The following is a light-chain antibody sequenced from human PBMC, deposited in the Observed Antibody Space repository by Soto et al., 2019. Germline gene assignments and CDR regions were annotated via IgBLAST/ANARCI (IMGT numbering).Light chain of an antibody. V-gene: IGLV7-46*01. Sequence: QAVVTQDPSLTVSPGGTVTLTCGASTGAVTSGHYPYWFQQKPGQAPRTLIYDTSYRHSWTPARFSGSLLGSKASLTISGAQADDEAYYYCWLSYSGRRGVFGAGTKLTVL. CDR1: TGAVTSGHY. CDR3: WLSYSGRRGV. J-gene: IGLJ1*01. CDR2: DTS.